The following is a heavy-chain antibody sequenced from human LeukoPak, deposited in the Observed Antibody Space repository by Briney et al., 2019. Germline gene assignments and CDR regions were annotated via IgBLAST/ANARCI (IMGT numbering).Heavy chain of an antibody. J-gene: IGHJ5*02. CDR2: IFYSGST. Sequence: NASETLSLTCTVSSGSISTSNYYWGWVRQPPGKALEWIGNIFYSGSTYYNPSLKSRVTISVDTSKNQFSLKLSSVTAADTAVYYCARSRVNGLWFGELSDWFDPWGQGTLVTVSS. CDR1: SGSISTSNYY. D-gene: IGHD3-10*01. CDR3: ARSRVNGLWFGELSDWFDP. V-gene: IGHV4-39*07.